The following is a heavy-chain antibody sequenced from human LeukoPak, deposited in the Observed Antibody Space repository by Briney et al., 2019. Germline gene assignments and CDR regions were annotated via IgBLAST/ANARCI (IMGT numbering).Heavy chain of an antibody. D-gene: IGHD6-19*01. J-gene: IGHJ5*02. CDR3: AREVAGCHWSVP. CDR1: GGSISSTRYC. V-gene: IGHV4-39*02. CDR2: INYREFT. Sequence: PSETLSLTSTVRGGSISSTRYCCGWIRQTPGKGLEWIGTINYREFTYYNPSLKSRVTISVDTSKNQFSLNLSSVTAADTAVYHCAREVAGCHWSVPWGQGTLVTVSS.